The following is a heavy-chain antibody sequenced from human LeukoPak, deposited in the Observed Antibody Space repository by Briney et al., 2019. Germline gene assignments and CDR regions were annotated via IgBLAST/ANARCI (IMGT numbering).Heavy chain of an antibody. CDR2: IYYSGST. CDR3: ALTYYYDSSGYFDY. V-gene: IGHV4-39*01. CDR1: GGPISSSSYY. D-gene: IGHD3-22*01. Sequence: PSETLSLTCTVSGGPISSSSYYWGWIRQPPGKGLEWIGSIYYSGSTYYNPSLKSRVTISVDTSKSQFSLKLSSVTAADTAVYYCALTYYYDSSGYFDYWGQGTLVTVSS. J-gene: IGHJ4*02.